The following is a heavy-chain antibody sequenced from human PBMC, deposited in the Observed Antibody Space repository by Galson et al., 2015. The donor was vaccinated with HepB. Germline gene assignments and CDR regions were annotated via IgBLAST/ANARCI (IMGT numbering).Heavy chain of an antibody. V-gene: IGHV3-49*03. CDR3: TRDQYYYNSGSFR. CDR1: GFPFSSYA. D-gene: IGHD3-10*01. CDR2: IKSRGDGGTT. J-gene: IGHJ4*02. Sequence: SLRLSCAASGFPFSSYAMSWFRQAAGRGLEWVGFIKSRGDGGTTEYGSSVKGRFTISRDDSKSVVYLQMNNLKTDDSGVYYCTRDQYYYNSGSFRWGQGVLVTVS.